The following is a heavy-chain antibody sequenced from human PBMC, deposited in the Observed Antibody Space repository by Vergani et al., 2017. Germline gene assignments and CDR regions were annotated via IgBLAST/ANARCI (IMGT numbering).Heavy chain of an antibody. CDR1: GGSINTGAYY. Sequence: QVQLQESGPRLVRPSQTLSLTCTVSGGSINTGAYYWSWIRQPAGKGLEWIGRVYTSGMTNYNPSLKSRVTILVDRSKSQLSLKLTSVTAGDTAVYFCARERSYYDGAGSDDYNPYYYEGMDVWGPGTTVTVSS. CDR2: VYTSGMT. J-gene: IGHJ6*02. V-gene: IGHV4-61*02. CDR3: ARERSYYDGAGSDDYNPYYYEGMDV. D-gene: IGHD3-10*01.